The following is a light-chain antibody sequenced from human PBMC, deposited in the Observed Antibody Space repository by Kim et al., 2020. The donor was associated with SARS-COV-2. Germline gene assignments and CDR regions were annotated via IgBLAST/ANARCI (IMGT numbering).Light chain of an antibody. CDR3: QQYNNWPGYT. V-gene: IGKV3-15*01. J-gene: IGKJ2*01. Sequence: VSPGERATLSCRASQSVSSNLAWYQQKPGLAPRLLIYGASTRATGIPARFSGSGSGTEFTLTISSLQSEDFAVYYCQQYNNWPGYTFGQGTKLEI. CDR1: QSVSSN. CDR2: GAS.